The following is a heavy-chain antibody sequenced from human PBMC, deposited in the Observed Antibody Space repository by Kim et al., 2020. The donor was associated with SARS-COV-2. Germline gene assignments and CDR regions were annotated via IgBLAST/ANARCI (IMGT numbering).Heavy chain of an antibody. Sequence: SETLSLTCTVSGGSISSGGYYWSWIRQHPGKGLEWIGYIYYSGSTYYNPSLKSRVTISVDTSKNQFSLKLSSVTAADTAVYYCASRESSSWSLDYWGQGTLVTVSS. CDR1: GGSISSGGYY. D-gene: IGHD6-13*01. J-gene: IGHJ4*02. V-gene: IGHV4-31*03. CDR2: IYYSGST. CDR3: ASRESSSWSLDY.